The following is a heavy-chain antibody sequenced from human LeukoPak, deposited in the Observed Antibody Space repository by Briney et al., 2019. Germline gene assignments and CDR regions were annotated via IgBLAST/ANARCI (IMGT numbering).Heavy chain of an antibody. D-gene: IGHD5-18*01. CDR2: ISYDGSNK. CDR3: ARDGTAYSYGDPFFDY. J-gene: IGHJ4*02. V-gene: IGHV3-30*19. CDR1: GFTFSSYG. Sequence: GGSLRLSCAASGFTFSSYGMHWVRQAPGKGLEWEAVISYDGSNKYYADSVKGRFTISRDNSKNTLYLQMNSLRAEDTAVYYCARDGTAYSYGDPFFDYWGQGTLVTVSS.